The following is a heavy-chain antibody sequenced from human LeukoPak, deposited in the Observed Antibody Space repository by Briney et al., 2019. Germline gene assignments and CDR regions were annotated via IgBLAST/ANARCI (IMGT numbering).Heavy chain of an antibody. D-gene: IGHD1-26*01. CDR1: IDSFSNYH. V-gene: IGHV4-34*01. J-gene: IGHJ5*02. Sequence: SETLSLTCAVYIDSFSNYHWNWIRQPPAKGMEWIGEVYESGGTNISPSLRSRVILSVDTSKNQFSLKLISVTVADTAIYYCARGQGATVPQVGNNWFDAWGQGTRVTVSS. CDR2: VYESGGT. CDR3: ARGQGATVPQVGNNWFDA.